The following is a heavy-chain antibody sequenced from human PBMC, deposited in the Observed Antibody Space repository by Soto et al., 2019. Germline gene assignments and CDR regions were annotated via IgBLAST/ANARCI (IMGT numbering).Heavy chain of an antibody. D-gene: IGHD2-21*02. Sequence: QITLKESGPTLVKPTQTLTLTCTFSGFSLSTSGVGVGWIRQPPGKALEWLALIYWDNDKRYSPSLQSRLTITKDTSKNQVVLTMSNMDPVDTATYYCVHSRCGGDCLQSYPSHYYGMDVWGQGTTVTVSS. J-gene: IGHJ6*02. CDR2: IYWDNDK. CDR1: GFSLSTSGVG. V-gene: IGHV2-5*02. CDR3: VHSRCGGDCLQSYPSHYYGMDV.